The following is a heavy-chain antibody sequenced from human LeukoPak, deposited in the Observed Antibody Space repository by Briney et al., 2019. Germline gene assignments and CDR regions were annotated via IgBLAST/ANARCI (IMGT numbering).Heavy chain of an antibody. CDR3: ARVGYCSSTSCYFSRSAFDI. CDR2: INHSGST. CDR1: GGSFSGYY. J-gene: IGHJ3*02. V-gene: IGHV4-34*01. D-gene: IGHD2-2*01. Sequence: PSETLSLTCAVYGGSFSGYYWSWIRQPPGKGLEWIGEINHSGSTNYNPSLKSRVTISVDTSKNQFSLKLSSVTAADTAVYYCARVGYCSSTSCYFSRSAFDIWGQGTMVTVS.